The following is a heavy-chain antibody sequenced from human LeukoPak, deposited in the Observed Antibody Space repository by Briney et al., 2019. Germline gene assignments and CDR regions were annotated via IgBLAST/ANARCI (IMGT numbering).Heavy chain of an antibody. CDR2: ISYSGTT. V-gene: IGHV4-39*01. J-gene: IGHJ4*02. CDR1: GASISSSTYY. CDR3: ARHYVTGVARGYSDY. D-gene: IGHD3-10*01. Sequence: SDTLSLTCTVSGASISSSTYYWGCTRQPPGKGLEGIGSISYSGTTYYNPSLKSRVTIFVDTSKNQFSLKLNSVSAADTAVYYCARHYVTGVARGYSDYWGQGTLVTVSS.